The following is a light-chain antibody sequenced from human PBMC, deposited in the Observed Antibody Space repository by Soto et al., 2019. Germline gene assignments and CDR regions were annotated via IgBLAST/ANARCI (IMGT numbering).Light chain of an antibody. V-gene: IGKV3-20*01. CDR2: GAS. Sequence: EIVMTQSPATLSVSPGERATLSCRASQSVGKYLVWYQQKPGQAPRLLIYGASSRATGIPDRFSGSGSGTDFTLTISRLEPEDFAVYYCQQYGSSPSWTFGQGTKVDI. CDR3: QQYGSSPSWT. J-gene: IGKJ1*01. CDR1: QSVGKY.